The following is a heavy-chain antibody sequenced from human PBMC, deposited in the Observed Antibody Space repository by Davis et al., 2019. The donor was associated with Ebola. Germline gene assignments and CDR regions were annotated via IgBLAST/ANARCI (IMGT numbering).Heavy chain of an antibody. D-gene: IGHD3-16*02. Sequence: GGSLRLSCAASGFTFSSYAMSWVRQAPGKGLEWVSAISGSGGSTYYADSVKGRFTISRDNAKNSLYLQMNSLRAEDTAVYYCARVDYDYVWGSYRYGYWGQGTLVTVSS. V-gene: IGHV3-23*01. J-gene: IGHJ4*02. CDR3: ARVDYDYVWGSYRYGY. CDR2: ISGSGGST. CDR1: GFTFSSYA.